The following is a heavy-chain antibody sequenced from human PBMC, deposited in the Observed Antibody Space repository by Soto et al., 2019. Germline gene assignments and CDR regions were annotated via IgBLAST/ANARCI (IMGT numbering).Heavy chain of an antibody. Sequence: QLQLQESGPGLVKPSETLSLTCSVSGGSITTSSYNCDWIRQPPGKGLEWIGTIYYDGSTSYNPSPKSQGTISVDTSKKHFSLKVNSVTAAVTSVYYRALFYGNAFDVWGRGTVVTVSS. CDR1: GGSITTSSYN. D-gene: IGHD2-21*01. V-gene: IGHV4-39*02. J-gene: IGHJ3*01. CDR2: IYYDGST. CDR3: ALFYGNAFDV.